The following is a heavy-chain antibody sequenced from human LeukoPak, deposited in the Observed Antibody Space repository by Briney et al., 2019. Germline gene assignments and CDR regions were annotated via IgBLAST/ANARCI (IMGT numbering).Heavy chain of an antibody. Sequence: SETLSLTCTVSGGSISSYYWSWIRQPPGKGLEWIGYIYYSGSTNYNPSLKSRVTISVDTSKNQFSLKLSSVTAADTAVYYCARGGTYRDIVVVVAAIPPRFDPWGQGTLVTVSS. CDR3: ARGGTYRDIVVVVAAIPPRFDP. CDR2: IYYSGST. CDR1: GGSISSYY. J-gene: IGHJ5*02. V-gene: IGHV4-59*12. D-gene: IGHD2-15*01.